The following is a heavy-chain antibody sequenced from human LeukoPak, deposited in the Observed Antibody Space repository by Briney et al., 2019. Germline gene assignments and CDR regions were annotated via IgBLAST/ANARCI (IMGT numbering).Heavy chain of an antibody. D-gene: IGHD6-19*01. J-gene: IGHJ1*01. CDR1: GYTFTSYY. Sequence: ASVKVSCEASGYTFTSYYMHWVRQAPGQGLEWMGIINPSGGSTGYAQKFQGRVTMTRDTSTSTVYMELSSLRSEDTAVYYCASAIAVAGQGYFQHWGQGTLVTVSS. CDR3: ASAIAVAGQGYFQH. V-gene: IGHV1-46*01. CDR2: INPSGGST.